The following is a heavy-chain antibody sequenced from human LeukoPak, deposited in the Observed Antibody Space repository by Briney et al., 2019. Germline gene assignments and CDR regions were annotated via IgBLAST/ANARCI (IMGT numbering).Heavy chain of an antibody. V-gene: IGHV1-69*13. D-gene: IGHD5-18*01. CDR2: IIPIFGTA. CDR3: ARDMRDTAMDDYYYYYMDV. J-gene: IGHJ6*03. Sequence: ASVKVSCKASGGTFSSYAISWVRQAPGQGLEWMGGIIPIFGTANYAQKFQGRVTITADESTSTAYMELSSLRSEDTAVYYCARDMRDTAMDDYYYYYMDVWGKGTTVTVSS. CDR1: GGTFSSYA.